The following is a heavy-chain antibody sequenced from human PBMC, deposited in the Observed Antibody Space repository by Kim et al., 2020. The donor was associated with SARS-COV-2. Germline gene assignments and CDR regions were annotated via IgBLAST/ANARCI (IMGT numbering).Heavy chain of an antibody. Sequence: SVKVSCKASGGTFSSYAISWVRQAPGQGLEWMGRIIPILGIANYAQKFQGRVTITADKSTSTAYMELSSLRSEDTAVYYCARLWSDYGDYVFDYWGQGTLVTVSS. D-gene: IGHD4-17*01. V-gene: IGHV1-69*04. CDR3: ARLWSDYGDYVFDY. CDR1: GGTFSSYA. J-gene: IGHJ4*02. CDR2: IIPILGIA.